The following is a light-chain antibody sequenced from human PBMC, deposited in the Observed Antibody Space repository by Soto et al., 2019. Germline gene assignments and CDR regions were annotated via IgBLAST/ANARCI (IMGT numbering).Light chain of an antibody. CDR3: QQYADSPIT. Sequence: EIVVTQFPATLSESPGERVTLSCRASQRLASDYLAWYQQRPGQAPRLLLYGVSSRATGIPDRFSGSGSGTDFTLAISRVEPEDFAVYLCQQYADSPITFGQGTRLEIK. CDR2: GVS. CDR1: QRLASDY. V-gene: IGKV3-20*01. J-gene: IGKJ5*01.